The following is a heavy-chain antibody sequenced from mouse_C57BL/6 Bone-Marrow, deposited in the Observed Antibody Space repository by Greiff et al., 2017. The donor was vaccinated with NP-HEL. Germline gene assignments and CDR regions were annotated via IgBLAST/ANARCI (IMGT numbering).Heavy chain of an antibody. D-gene: IGHD2-4*01. Sequence: EVKLMESGGGLVKPGGSLKLSCAASGFTFSDYGMHWVRQAPEKGLEWVAYISSGSSTIYYADTVKGRFTISRDNAKNTLFLQMTSLRSEDTAMYYCARRDDYDTGWYFDVWGTGTTVTVSS. CDR1: GFTFSDYG. J-gene: IGHJ1*03. V-gene: IGHV5-17*01. CDR3: ARRDDYDTGWYFDV. CDR2: ISSGSSTI.